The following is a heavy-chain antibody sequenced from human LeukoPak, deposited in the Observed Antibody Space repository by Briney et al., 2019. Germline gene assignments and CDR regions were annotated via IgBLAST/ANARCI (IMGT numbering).Heavy chain of an antibody. CDR2: VYYNGAT. Sequence: SETLSPTCSVSGGSMSTRSYYWAWIRQPPGKGLEWIGNVYYNGATDYNPSLKSRVTMSVDPSKMQFSLRLSSVTATDTAVYYCAMVVGYMDVWGKGTTVTVS. J-gene: IGHJ6*03. D-gene: IGHD1-26*01. CDR1: GGSMSTRSYY. V-gene: IGHV4-39*01. CDR3: AMVVGYMDV.